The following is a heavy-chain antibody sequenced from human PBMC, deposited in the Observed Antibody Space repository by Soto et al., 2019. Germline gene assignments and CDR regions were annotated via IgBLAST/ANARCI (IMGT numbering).Heavy chain of an antibody. J-gene: IGHJ5*02. CDR3: ARHAVVKYYLDTCDSYRNWFGP. CDR2: IDPSDSST. V-gene: IGHV5-10-1*01. Sequence: PGESLKISCKGSGYKFTSYWITWVRQMPGKGLEWMGRIDPSDSSTNYSPSFQGHVTISANKSITTAYLQWSSLGASDTAMYYCARHAVVKYYLDTCDSYRNWFGPWGQGTLVTVSS. D-gene: IGHD2-21*01. CDR1: GYKFTSYW.